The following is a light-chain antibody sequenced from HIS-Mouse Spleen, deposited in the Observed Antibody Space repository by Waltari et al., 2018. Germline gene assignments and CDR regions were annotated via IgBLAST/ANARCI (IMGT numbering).Light chain of an antibody. CDR1: SSDVGGYNY. V-gene: IGLV2-14*01. Sequence: QSALTQPASVSGSPGQSIPISCPGTSSDVGGYNYVSWYQQHPGKAPKLMIYEVSNRPSGVSNRFSGSKSGNTASLTISGLQAEDEADYYCSSYTSSSPYVVFGGGTKLTVL. J-gene: IGLJ2*01. CDR3: SSYTSSSPYVV. CDR2: EVS.